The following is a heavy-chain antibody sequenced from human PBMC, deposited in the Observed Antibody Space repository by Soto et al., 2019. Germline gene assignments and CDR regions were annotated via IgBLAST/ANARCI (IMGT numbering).Heavy chain of an antibody. V-gene: IGHV1-8*01. Sequence: QVQLVQSGAEVKKPGASVKVSCKASGHTFTSYDINWVRQATGQGLEWMGWMNPNSGNTGYAQKFQGRVTMTRNTSISTAYMELSSLRSEDTAVYYCATVYCTNGVCLLDYWGQGTLVTVSS. CDR3: ATVYCTNGVCLLDY. D-gene: IGHD2-8*01. J-gene: IGHJ4*02. CDR2: MNPNSGNT. CDR1: GHTFTSYD.